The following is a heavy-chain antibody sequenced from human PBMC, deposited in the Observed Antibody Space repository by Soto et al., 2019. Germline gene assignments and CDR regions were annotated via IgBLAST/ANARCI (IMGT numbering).Heavy chain of an antibody. Sequence: QVQLQQWGAGLLKPSETLSLTCAVYGGSFSGYYWSWIRQPPGKGLEWIGEINHSGSTNYNPSLKSRVTISVDTSKNQFSLKLSSVTAADTAVYYCVRGPFHSGSSSNWYFDLWGRGTLVTVSS. J-gene: IGHJ2*01. CDR1: GGSFSGYY. CDR2: INHSGST. CDR3: VRGPFHSGSSSNWYFDL. V-gene: IGHV4-34*01. D-gene: IGHD6-6*01.